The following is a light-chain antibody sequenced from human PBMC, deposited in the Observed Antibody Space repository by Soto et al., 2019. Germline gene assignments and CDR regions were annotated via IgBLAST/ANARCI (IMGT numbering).Light chain of an antibody. CDR3: QQLNYHPVT. Sequence: DIQLTQSPSFLSASVGDRVTITCRASQGISRYLAWYQQRPGKAPNLLIYGASTLQSGFPSRFSGSGSGTEFTLTSSSLQPEDFASYYCQQLNYHPVTFGQGTRLEIK. CDR2: GAS. J-gene: IGKJ5*01. V-gene: IGKV1-9*01. CDR1: QGISRY.